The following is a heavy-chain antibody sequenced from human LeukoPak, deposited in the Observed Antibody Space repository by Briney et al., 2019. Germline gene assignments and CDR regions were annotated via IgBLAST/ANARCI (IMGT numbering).Heavy chain of an antibody. J-gene: IGHJ3*02. V-gene: IGHV4-61*02. CDR3: ARSYSSSWYSSFDI. Sequence: SETLSLTCTVSGGSISSGNYYWSWIRQPAGKGLEWIGRIYTSGGTNCNPSLESRVTILIDTPKNQFSLRLSSVTAADTAVYYCARSYSSSWYSSFDIWGHGTMVTVSS. D-gene: IGHD6-13*01. CDR2: IYTSGGT. CDR1: GGSISSGNYY.